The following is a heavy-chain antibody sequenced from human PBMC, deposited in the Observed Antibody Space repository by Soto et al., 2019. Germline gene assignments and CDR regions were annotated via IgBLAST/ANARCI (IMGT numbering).Heavy chain of an antibody. V-gene: IGHV3-30-3*01. CDR3: AKALRAARRTGYYGMDV. D-gene: IGHD6-6*01. CDR1: GFTFSSYA. J-gene: IGHJ6*02. CDR2: ISYDGSNK. Sequence: PGGSLRLSCAASGFTFSSYAMHWVRQAPGKGLEWVAVISYDGSNKYYADSVKGRFTISRDNSKNTLYLQMNSLRAEDTAVYYCAKALRAARRTGYYGMDVWGQGTTVTVSS.